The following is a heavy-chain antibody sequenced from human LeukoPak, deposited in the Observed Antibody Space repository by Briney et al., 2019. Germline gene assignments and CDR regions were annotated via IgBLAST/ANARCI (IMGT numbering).Heavy chain of an antibody. CDR1: GFTFGDYA. D-gene: IGHD6-19*01. J-gene: IGHJ4*02. V-gene: IGHV3-48*03. CDR2: ISNSGITI. Sequence: GGSLRLSCTASGFTFGDYAMSWVRQAPGKGLDWVSYISNSGITIYYADSVKGRFTISRDNAKNSLYLQLNSLRAEDTAVYYCARDSHSSGWYGLDYWGQGTLVTVSS. CDR3: ARDSHSSGWYGLDY.